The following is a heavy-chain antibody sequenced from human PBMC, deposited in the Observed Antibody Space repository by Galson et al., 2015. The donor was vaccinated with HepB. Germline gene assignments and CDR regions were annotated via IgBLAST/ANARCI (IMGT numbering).Heavy chain of an antibody. CDR1: GFTFSSYA. D-gene: IGHD3-10*01. V-gene: IGHV3-30-3*02. CDR3: AKLLWFGESLFDY. CDR2: ISYDGSNK. J-gene: IGHJ4*02. Sequence: LRLSCAASGFTFSSYAMHWVRQAPGKGLEWVAVISYDGSNKYYADSVKGRFTISRDNSKNTLYLQMNSLRAEDTAVYYCAKLLWFGESLFDYWGQGTLVTVSS.